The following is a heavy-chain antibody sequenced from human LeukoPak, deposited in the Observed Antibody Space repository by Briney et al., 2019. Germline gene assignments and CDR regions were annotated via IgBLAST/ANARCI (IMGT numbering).Heavy chain of an antibody. CDR3: RVAGTFSAVDY. D-gene: IGHD6-19*01. CDR2: INHSGST. J-gene: IGHJ4*02. CDR1: GGSISSYY. V-gene: IGHV4-34*01. Sequence: SETLSLTCTVSGGSISSYYWSWIRQPPGKGLEWIGEINHSGSTNYNPSLKSRVTISVDTSKNQFSLKLSSVTAADTAVYYCRVAGTFSAVDYWGQGTLVTVSS.